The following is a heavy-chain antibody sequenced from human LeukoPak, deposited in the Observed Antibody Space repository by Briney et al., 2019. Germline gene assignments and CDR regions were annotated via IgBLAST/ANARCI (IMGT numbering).Heavy chain of an antibody. CDR1: GGSISSSSYY. J-gene: IGHJ5*02. V-gene: IGHV4-39*01. CDR2: IYYSGST. Sequence: SETLSLTCTVSGGSISSSSYYWGWIRQPPGKGLEWIGSIYYSGSTNYNPSLKSRVTMSVDTSKNQFSLKLSSVTAADTAVYYCASHRRGYSYGRPGWFDPWGQGTLVTVSS. CDR3: ASHRRGYSYGRPGWFDP. D-gene: IGHD5-18*01.